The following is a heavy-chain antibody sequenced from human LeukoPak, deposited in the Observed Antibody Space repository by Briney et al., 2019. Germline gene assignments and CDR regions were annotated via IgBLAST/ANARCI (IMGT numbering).Heavy chain of an antibody. D-gene: IGHD4-17*01. CDR3: VNGDQRES. Sequence: PGGSLRLSCAASGFTFSSYLMHWVRQAPGKGLEWVAVISYDGSDKYYADSVKGRFTISRDNSKKTLYLQMNSLTADDTAMYYCVNGDQRESWGQGTRVTVSS. CDR1: GFTFSSYL. CDR2: ISYDGSDK. J-gene: IGHJ4*02. V-gene: IGHV3-30-3*01.